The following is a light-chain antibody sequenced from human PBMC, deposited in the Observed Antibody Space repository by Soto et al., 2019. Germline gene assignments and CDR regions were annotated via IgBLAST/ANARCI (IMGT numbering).Light chain of an antibody. Sequence: EIVMTQSPATLSVSPGERATLSCRASQSVSSNLAWYQQKPGQAPRLLIYGASTRATGIPARFSGSRSGTEFTLTISSLQSEDFAVYYCQQYNNWPRHTFGQGTKLEIK. CDR2: GAS. V-gene: IGKV3-15*01. CDR3: QQYNNWPRHT. CDR1: QSVSSN. J-gene: IGKJ2*01.